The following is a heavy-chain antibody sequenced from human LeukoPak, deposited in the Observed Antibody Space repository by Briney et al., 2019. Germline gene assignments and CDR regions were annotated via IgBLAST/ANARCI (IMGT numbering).Heavy chain of an antibody. Sequence: GRSLRLSCAASGFTFSSYGMHWVRQAPGKGLEWVAVISYDGSNKYYADSVKGRFTISRDNSKNTLYLQMNSLRAEDTAVYYCAKDRGEMAFDYWGQGTLATVSS. CDR2: ISYDGSNK. CDR1: GFTFSSYG. D-gene: IGHD5-24*01. V-gene: IGHV3-30*18. CDR3: AKDRGEMAFDY. J-gene: IGHJ4*02.